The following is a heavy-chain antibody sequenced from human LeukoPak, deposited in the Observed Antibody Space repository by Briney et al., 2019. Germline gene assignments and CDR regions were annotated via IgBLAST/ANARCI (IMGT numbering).Heavy chain of an antibody. V-gene: IGHV7-4-1*02. D-gene: IGHD4-11*01. J-gene: IGHJ4*02. CDR1: GYTFTSYA. Sequence: GASVKVSCKVSGYTFTSYAMNWVRQAPGQGLEWMGWINTNTGNPTYAQGFTGRFVFSLDTSVSTAYLQISSPKAEDTAVYYCARVAEQDGNANDYWEGLGYWGQGTLVTVSS. CDR3: ARVAEQDGNANDYWEGLGY. CDR2: INTNTGNP.